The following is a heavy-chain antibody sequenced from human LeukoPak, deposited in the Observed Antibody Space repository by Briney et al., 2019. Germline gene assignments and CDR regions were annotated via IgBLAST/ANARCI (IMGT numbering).Heavy chain of an antibody. J-gene: IGHJ4*02. CDR2: IYYSGST. D-gene: IGHD6-13*01. Sequence: SETLSLTCTVSGGSISSGGYYWSWIRQHPGKGLEWIGYIYYSGSTYYNPSLKSRVTISVDTSKNQFSLKLSSVTAADTAVYYCARVSAAAPYYFDYWGQGTLVTVSS. CDR3: ARVSAAAPYYFDY. CDR1: GGSISSGGYY. V-gene: IGHV4-31*03.